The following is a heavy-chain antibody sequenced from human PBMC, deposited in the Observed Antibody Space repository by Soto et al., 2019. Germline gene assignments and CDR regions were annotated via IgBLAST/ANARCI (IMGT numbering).Heavy chain of an antibody. CDR1: GFTFSSYS. V-gene: IGHV3-21*01. Sequence: GGSLRLSCAASGFTFSSYSMNWVRQAPGKGLEWVSSISSSSSYIYYADSVKGRFTISRDNAKNSLYLQMNSLRAEDTAVYYCARARGIVANIYGMDVWGQGTTVTVSS. D-gene: IGHD5-12*01. CDR3: ARARGIVANIYGMDV. J-gene: IGHJ6*02. CDR2: ISSSSSYI.